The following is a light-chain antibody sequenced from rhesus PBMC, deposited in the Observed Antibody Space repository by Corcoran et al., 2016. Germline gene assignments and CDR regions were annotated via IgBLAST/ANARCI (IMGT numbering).Light chain of an antibody. CDR3: SSYASTSAFI. CDR2: EVN. CDR1: SSDIGGYNR. Sequence: QAALTQSPSVSGSPGQSVTISCTGTSSDIGGYNRVSWYQQHPGKAPQLMIYEVNERPSGVSDRFSGSKSGNTASLTISGLQAEDEAEYYCSSYASTSAFIFGAGTRLTVL. V-gene: IGLV2-13*02. J-gene: IGLJ1*01.